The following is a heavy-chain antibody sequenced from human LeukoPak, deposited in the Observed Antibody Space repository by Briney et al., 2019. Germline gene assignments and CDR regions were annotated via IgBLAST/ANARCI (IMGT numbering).Heavy chain of an antibody. CDR3: ARGRGDPADY. V-gene: IGHV4-61*08. CDR1: GDSITSGDYC. CDR2: IYYSGST. Sequence: SETLSLTCTVSGDSITSGDYCWNWIRQHPGKGLEWIGYIYYSGSTYYNPSLKSRVTISVDTSKNQFSLKLSSVTAADTAVYYCARGRGDPADYWGQGTLVTVSS. D-gene: IGHD2-21*02. J-gene: IGHJ4*02.